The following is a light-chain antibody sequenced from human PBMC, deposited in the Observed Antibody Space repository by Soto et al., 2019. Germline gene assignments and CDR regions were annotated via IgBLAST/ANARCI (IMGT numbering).Light chain of an antibody. CDR3: QQRSSWPPL. CDR2: GAS. CDR1: QSVGSY. Sequence: EIVVTQSPATLSLSTGERATLSCRASQSVGSYLVWYQQKPGQSPRLLIHGASNRATGIPARFSGSGSETDFTLTISSLEPEDFAVYYCQQRSSWPPLFGQGTRLEIK. J-gene: IGKJ5*01. V-gene: IGKV3-11*01.